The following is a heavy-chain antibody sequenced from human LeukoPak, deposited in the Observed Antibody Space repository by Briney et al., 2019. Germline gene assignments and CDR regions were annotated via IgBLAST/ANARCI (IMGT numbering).Heavy chain of an antibody. D-gene: IGHD3-22*01. CDR3: ARGYDSSGSPDY. CDR1: GGSISSYS. V-gene: IGHV4-4*07. J-gene: IGHJ4*02. Sequence: VKPSETLSLTCTVSGGSISSYSWSWLRQPAGTGLEWIGRIYTSGSTNYNPSLKSRVTMSVDTSKNQFSLKLSSVTAADTAVYYCARGYDSSGSPDYWGQGTLVTVSS. CDR2: IYTSGST.